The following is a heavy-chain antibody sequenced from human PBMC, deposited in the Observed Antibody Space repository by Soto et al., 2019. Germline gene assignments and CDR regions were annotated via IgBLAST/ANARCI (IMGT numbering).Heavy chain of an antibody. CDR3: ARGGLYYYYYGMDV. Sequence: SETLSLTCAVYGGSFSGYYWSWIRQPPGKGLEWIGEINHSGSTNYNPSLKSRVTISVGTSKNQFSLKLSSVTAADTAVYYCARGGLYYYYYGMDVWGQGTTVTVS. CDR1: GGSFSGYY. J-gene: IGHJ6*02. V-gene: IGHV4-34*01. CDR2: INHSGST. D-gene: IGHD6-19*01.